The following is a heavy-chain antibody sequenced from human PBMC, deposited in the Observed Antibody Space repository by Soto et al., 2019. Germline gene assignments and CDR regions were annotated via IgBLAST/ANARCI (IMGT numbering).Heavy chain of an antibody. J-gene: IGHJ4*02. V-gene: IGHV3-30*18. CDR3: AKALGELSPESYDY. Sequence: QVQLVESGGGVVQPGRSLRLSCEASGFSFSSYGMHWVRQAPGKGLEWVAFISYDGSNKYYVDSVQGRFTIFRDSSRNALYLQMNSLRPEDTAVYYCAKALGELSPESYDYWGQGTLVTVSS. D-gene: IGHD3-16*02. CDR1: GFSFSSYG. CDR2: ISYDGSNK.